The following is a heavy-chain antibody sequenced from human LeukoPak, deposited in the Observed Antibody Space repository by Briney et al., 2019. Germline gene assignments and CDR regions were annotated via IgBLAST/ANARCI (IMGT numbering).Heavy chain of an antibody. D-gene: IGHD5-24*01. CDR3: ARDQQGDGYNSYYFDY. CDR1: GFTFSSYW. V-gene: IGHV3-74*01. J-gene: IGHJ4*02. CDR2: INSDGSST. Sequence: GGSLRLSCAASGFTFSSYWMHWVRQAPGKGLVWVSRINSDGSSTSYADSVKGRFTISRDNAKNTLYLQMNSLRAEDTAVYYCARDQQGDGYNSYYFDYWGQGTLVTVSS.